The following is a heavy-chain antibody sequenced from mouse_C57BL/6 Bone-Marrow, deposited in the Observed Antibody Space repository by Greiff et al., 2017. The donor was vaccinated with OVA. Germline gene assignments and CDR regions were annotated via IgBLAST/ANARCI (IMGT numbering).Heavy chain of an antibody. CDR1: GFTFSDYG. V-gene: IGHV5-15*01. Sequence: EVMLVESGGGLVQPGGSLKLSCAASGFTFSDYGMAWVRQAPRKGPEWVAFISNLAYSIYYADTVTGRFTIPRENSKNTLYLEMSSLRSEDTAMYYCAREGYGSALYAMDYWGQGTSVTVSS. CDR2: ISNLAYSI. J-gene: IGHJ4*01. CDR3: AREGYGSALYAMDY. D-gene: IGHD1-1*01.